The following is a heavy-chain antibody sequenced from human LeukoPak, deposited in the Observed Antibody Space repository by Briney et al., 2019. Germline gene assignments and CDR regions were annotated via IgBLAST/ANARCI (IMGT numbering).Heavy chain of an antibody. Sequence: PGGSLRLSCAASGFTFSSYTMNWVRQAPGKGLEWVSSISSSSSYIYYADSVEGRFTISRDNAKNSLYLQMNSLRAEDTAVYYCARGRDFYGDYQYYYYMDVWGKGTTVTVSS. D-gene: IGHD4-17*01. CDR3: ARGRDFYGDYQYYYYMDV. J-gene: IGHJ6*03. CDR1: GFTFSSYT. V-gene: IGHV3-21*01. CDR2: ISSSSSYI.